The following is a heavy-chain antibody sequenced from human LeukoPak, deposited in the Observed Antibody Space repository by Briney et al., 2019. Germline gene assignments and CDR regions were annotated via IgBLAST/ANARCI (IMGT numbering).Heavy chain of an antibody. J-gene: IGHJ4*02. CDR3: ARFRTVAGNPLDY. CDR1: GFTLSNYW. D-gene: IGHD6-19*01. Sequence: GGSLRLSCAASGFTLSNYWMSWVRQAPGRGLEWVANINPDEGEKYYEDSVKGRFTISRDNADNSLYLHMNTLRAEDTAVYYCARFRTVAGNPLDYWGQGTLVTVSS. V-gene: IGHV3-7*03. CDR2: INPDEGEK.